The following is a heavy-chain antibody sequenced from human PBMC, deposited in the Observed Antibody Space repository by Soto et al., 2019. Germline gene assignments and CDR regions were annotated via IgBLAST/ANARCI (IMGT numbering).Heavy chain of an antibody. Sequence: EVQLLESGGDLVQPGGSLRLSCEASGFTFNSYAMNWVRQTPGKRLEWVSGISGSGSATFYADSVKGRFTISRDNSKNTLYLQMNNPRTEDTALYYCTKDTYGAVAGTHRFGPRAQGTLVTVSS. V-gene: IGHV3-23*01. CDR2: ISGSGSAT. J-gene: IGHJ5*02. D-gene: IGHD6-19*01. CDR1: GFTFNSYA. CDR3: TKDTYGAVAGTHRFGP.